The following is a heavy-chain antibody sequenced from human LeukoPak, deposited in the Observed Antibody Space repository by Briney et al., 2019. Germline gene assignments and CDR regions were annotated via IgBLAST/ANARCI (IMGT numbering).Heavy chain of an antibody. Sequence: GESLKTSCKGSGYSFTSYWIGWVPQMPGKGLEWMGIIYPGDSDTRYSPSFQGQVTISADKSISTAYLQWSSLKASDTAMYYCARLGLYYYDSSGYYYGYWGQGTLVTVSS. J-gene: IGHJ4*02. D-gene: IGHD3-22*01. CDR3: ARLGLYYYDSSGYYYGY. V-gene: IGHV5-51*01. CDR1: GYSFTSYW. CDR2: IYPGDSDT.